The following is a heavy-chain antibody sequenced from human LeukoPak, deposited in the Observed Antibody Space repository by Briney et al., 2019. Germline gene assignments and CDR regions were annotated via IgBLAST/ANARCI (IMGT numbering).Heavy chain of an antibody. D-gene: IGHD6-13*01. CDR1: GFTFSTYS. CDR3: ARGAAAGTSRFDF. J-gene: IGHJ4*02. Sequence: GGSLRLSCVASGFTFSTYSMSWVRQAPGKGLEWVSYISSSGSTIYYADSVKGRFTISRDNAKNSLYLQMNSLRAEDTAVYYCARGAAAGTSRFDFWGQGTLATVSS. V-gene: IGHV3-48*04. CDR2: ISSSGSTI.